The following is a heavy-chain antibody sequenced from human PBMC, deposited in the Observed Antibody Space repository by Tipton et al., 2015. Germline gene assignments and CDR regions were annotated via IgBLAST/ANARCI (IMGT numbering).Heavy chain of an antibody. V-gene: IGHV4-59*12. CDR3: ARARWGGFSRYYFDY. Sequence: TLSLTCTVSGGSISSYYWSWIRQPPGKGLEWIGYIYYSGSTNYNPSLKSRVTISVDTSKNQFSLHLSSVTAADTAVYYCARARWGGFSRYYFDYWGRGTLVTVSS. CDR2: IYYSGST. D-gene: IGHD3-16*01. J-gene: IGHJ4*02. CDR1: GGSISSYY.